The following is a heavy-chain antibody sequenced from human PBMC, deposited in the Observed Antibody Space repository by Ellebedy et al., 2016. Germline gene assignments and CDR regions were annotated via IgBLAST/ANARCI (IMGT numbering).Heavy chain of an antibody. CDR3: AKVGRWLRLRYFDY. CDR1: GFNDYY. V-gene: IGHV3-11*01. Sequence: GESLKISCAASGFNDYYMGWIRQAPGKGLEWVSSISISGGSVAYADSVRGRFTISRDTAKSSIYLYMNSLQVEDTAVYYCAKVGRWLRLRYFDYWGQGTPVTVSS. CDR2: ISISGGSV. J-gene: IGHJ4*02. D-gene: IGHD5-24*01.